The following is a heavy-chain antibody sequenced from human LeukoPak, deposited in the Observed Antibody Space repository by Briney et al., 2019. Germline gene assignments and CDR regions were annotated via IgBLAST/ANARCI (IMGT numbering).Heavy chain of an antibody. CDR2: MNPNSGNT. CDR1: RYTFTSYD. D-gene: IGHD4-11*01. V-gene: IGHV1-8*01. Sequence: GASVKVSCKASRYTFTSYDINWVRQATGQGLEWMGWMNPNSGNTGYAQKFQGRVTMTRNTSINTAYMELSSLRSEDTAVYYCLVMTTVTTSNYYYYYMDVWGKGTTVTVSS. J-gene: IGHJ6*03. CDR3: LVMTTVTTSNYYYYYMDV.